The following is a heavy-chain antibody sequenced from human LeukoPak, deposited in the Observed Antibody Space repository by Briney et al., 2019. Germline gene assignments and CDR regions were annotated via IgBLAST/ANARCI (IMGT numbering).Heavy chain of an antibody. Sequence: SVKVSCEASGGTFSSYAISWVRQAPGQGLEWMGGIIPIFGTANYAQKFQGRVTMTEDTSTDTAYMELSSLRSEDTAVYYCATNIPRYSGTFWAFDIWGQGTMVTVSS. V-gene: IGHV1-69*06. CDR2: IIPIFGTA. CDR3: ATNIPRYSGTFWAFDI. J-gene: IGHJ3*02. CDR1: GGTFSSYA. D-gene: IGHD1-26*01.